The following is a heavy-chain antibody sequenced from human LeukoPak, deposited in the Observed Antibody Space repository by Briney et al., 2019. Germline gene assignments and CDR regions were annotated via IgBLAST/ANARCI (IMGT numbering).Heavy chain of an antibody. CDR3: LRASRRFLEWHKPGAFDI. CDR2: ISSSSSYI. D-gene: IGHD3-3*01. CDR1: GFTFSSYS. J-gene: IGHJ3*02. Sequence: PGGSLRLSCAASGFTFSSYSMNWVRQAPGKGLEWVSSISSSSSYIYYADSVKGRFTISRDNAKNSLYLQMNSLRAEDTAVYYCLRASRRFLEWHKPGAFDIWGQGTMVTVSS. V-gene: IGHV3-21*01.